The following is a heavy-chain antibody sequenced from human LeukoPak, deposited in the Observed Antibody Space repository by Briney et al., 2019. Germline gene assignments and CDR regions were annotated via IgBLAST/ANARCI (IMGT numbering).Heavy chain of an antibody. CDR1: GGSVSSSGYY. CDR2: IYYSGST. J-gene: IGHJ4*02. Sequence: PSETLSLTCTVSGGSVSSSGYYWGWIRQPPGKGLEWIASIYYSGSTYYNPSLKSRVTISVDASKNQFSLKLTSVTAADTAVYYCATYSCYDLRYWGQGTLVTVSS. D-gene: IGHD5-12*01. V-gene: IGHV4-39*01. CDR3: ATYSCYDLRY.